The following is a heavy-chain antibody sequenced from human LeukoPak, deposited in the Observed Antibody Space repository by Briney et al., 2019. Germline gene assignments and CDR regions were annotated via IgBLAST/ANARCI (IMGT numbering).Heavy chain of an antibody. CDR2: INHSGST. D-gene: IGHD3-9*01. CDR3: ARGRLYYDILTRTRYFDN. V-gene: IGHV4-34*01. CDR1: GGSFSDYY. J-gene: IGHJ4*02. Sequence: SETLSLTCAVYGGSFSDYYWSWIRQSPGKGLEWIGDINHSGSTYYNPSLKSRVTISVDTSMNQFSLELSSVSAADTAVYYCARGRLYYDILTRTRYFDNWGQGTLVTVSS.